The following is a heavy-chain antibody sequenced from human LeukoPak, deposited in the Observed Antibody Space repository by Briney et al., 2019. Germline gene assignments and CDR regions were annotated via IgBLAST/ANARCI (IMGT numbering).Heavy chain of an antibody. J-gene: IGHJ4*02. CDR3: AGYHAYGVTTPPLGY. Sequence: PSETLSLTCSVSAYSISSGYYWGWIRQPPGKGLEWIGSIYHSGSTYYNPSLKSRVTISVATSKNQFSLKLSSVTAAGTAVYFCAGYHAYGVTTPPLGYWGQGTLVTVSS. V-gene: IGHV4-38-2*01. CDR1: AYSISSGYY. D-gene: IGHD4-17*01. CDR2: IYHSGST.